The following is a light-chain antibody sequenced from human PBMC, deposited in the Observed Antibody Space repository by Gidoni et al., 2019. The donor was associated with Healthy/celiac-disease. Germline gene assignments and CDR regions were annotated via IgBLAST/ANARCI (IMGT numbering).Light chain of an antibody. CDR2: DAS. V-gene: IGKV3-20*01. J-gene: IGKJ2*01. CDR3: QQYGGSPYT. Sequence: EIVLTQSPGTLSLSPGERVTLSCRASQSVSSSYLAWYQQKPGQAPRLLIYDASSRATGIPDRFSGSGSGTDFTLTISRLEPEDFAVYYCQQYGGSPYTFGQGTKLEIK. CDR1: QSVSSSY.